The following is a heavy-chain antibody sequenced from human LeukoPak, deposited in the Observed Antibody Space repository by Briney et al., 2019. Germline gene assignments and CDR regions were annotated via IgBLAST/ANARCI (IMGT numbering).Heavy chain of an antibody. Sequence: GGSLRLSCAASGFTFITSAVSWVRQAPGKGLEWVSAISGSGDRTYYADSVKGRFTVSRDTSKNTLFLQLNSLRAEDTAVYYCAKLLRGVVVPYYDCWGQGTLVTVSS. CDR1: GFTFITSA. V-gene: IGHV3-23*01. CDR3: AKLLRGVVVPYYDC. J-gene: IGHJ4*02. CDR2: ISGSGDRT. D-gene: IGHD3-10*01.